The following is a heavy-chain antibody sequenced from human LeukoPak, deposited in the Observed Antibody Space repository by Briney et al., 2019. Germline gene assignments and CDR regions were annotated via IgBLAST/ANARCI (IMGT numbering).Heavy chain of an antibody. CDR1: GFTVSSNY. Sequence: GGSLRLSCAASGFTVSSNYMSWVRQAPGKGLEWVSVIYSGGSTYYAASVKGRFTISRDNSKNTLYLQMNSLRAEDTAVYYCARATYYYDSSGYYVFYFDNWGQGTLVTVSS. CDR3: ARATYYYDSSGYYVFYFDN. D-gene: IGHD3-22*01. V-gene: IGHV3-53*01. J-gene: IGHJ4*02. CDR2: IYSGGST.